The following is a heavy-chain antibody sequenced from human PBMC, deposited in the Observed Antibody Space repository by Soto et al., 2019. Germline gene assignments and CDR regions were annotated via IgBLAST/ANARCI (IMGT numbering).Heavy chain of an antibody. D-gene: IGHD6-13*01. V-gene: IGHV3-21*01. CDR2: ISSSSSYI. Sequence: EVQLVESGGGLVKPGGSLRLSCAASGFTFSSYSMNWVRQAPGKGLEWVSSISSSSSYIYYADSVKGRFTISRDNAKNSLYLQMNSLRAEDTAVYYCARYSSNYYYYYGMDVWGQGTTVTVSS. CDR1: GFTFSSYS. CDR3: ARYSSNYYYYYGMDV. J-gene: IGHJ6*02.